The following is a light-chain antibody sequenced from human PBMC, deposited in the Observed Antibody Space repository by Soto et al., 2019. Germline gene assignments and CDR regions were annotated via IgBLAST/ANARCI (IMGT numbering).Light chain of an antibody. CDR1: QSVSIW. V-gene: IGKV1-5*03. CDR3: QQFNASPWT. CDR2: RSS. J-gene: IGKJ1*01. Sequence: DIHMTQSPSTLSAYEGDRVTISCRASQSVSIWLAWYQQKPGRAPRLLIYRSSILESGIPSRFSGSGSGTEFTLTISSLQPDDFATYYCQQFNASPWTFGQGTKVDIK.